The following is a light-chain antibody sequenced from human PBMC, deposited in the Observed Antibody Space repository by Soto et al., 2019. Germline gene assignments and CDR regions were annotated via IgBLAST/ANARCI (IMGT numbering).Light chain of an antibody. V-gene: IGKV3-20*01. CDR2: GAS. J-gene: IGKJ1*01. CDR1: QSVSSSY. Sequence: EIVLTQSPGTLSLSPGERATLSCRASQSVSSSYLAWYQQKPGQAPRLLIYGASSRATGIPDRFSGSGSGTDFTFTISRLEPEDFAVYYCQQYGSSPRTFCQGTKVEIK. CDR3: QQYGSSPRT.